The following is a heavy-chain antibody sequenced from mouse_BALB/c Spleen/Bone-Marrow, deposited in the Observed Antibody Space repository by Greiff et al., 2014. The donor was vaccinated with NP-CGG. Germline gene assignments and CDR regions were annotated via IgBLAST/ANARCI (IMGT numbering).Heavy chain of an antibody. J-gene: IGHJ3*01. CDR2: INPSTGYT. Sequence: QVQLQQSGAELAKPGASVKMSCKASGYTFTSYWMHWVKQRPGQGLEWIGYINPSTGYTEYNQKFKDKATLTADKSSSTAYMQLSSRTSETSAVYYWARSATMIFAYWGQGTLVTVSA. CDR1: GYTFTSYW. V-gene: IGHV1-7*01. CDR3: ARSATMIFAY. D-gene: IGHD2-4*01.